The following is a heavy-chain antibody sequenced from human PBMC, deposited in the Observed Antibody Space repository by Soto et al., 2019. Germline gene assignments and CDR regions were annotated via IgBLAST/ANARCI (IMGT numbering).Heavy chain of an antibody. D-gene: IGHD3-9*01. CDR3: ASLRAGYYDILTGFGAFDS. CDR2: ISSSSRYT. Sequence: QLQLVESGGGLVKPGGSLRLSCAASGFTFSDYFMSWIRQAPGKGLEWVSYISSSSRYTNYADSVKGRFTISRDNAKNSLYLQMNSLRAEDTAVYYCASLRAGYYDILTGFGAFDSWGQGTMVTVSS. V-gene: IGHV3-11*06. CDR1: GFTFSDYF. J-gene: IGHJ3*02.